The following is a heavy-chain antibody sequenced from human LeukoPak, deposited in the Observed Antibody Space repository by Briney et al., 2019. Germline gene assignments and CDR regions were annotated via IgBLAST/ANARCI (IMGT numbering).Heavy chain of an antibody. D-gene: IGHD6-19*01. CDR1: GFTFSGSA. CDR3: TRHASGKQWDY. Sequence: GGSLRLSCAASGFTFSGSAMHWVRQASGKGLEWVGRIRSKANSYATAYAASVKGRFTISRDDSKNTAYLQMNGLKTEDTAVYYCTRHASGKQWDYWGQGTLVTVSS. CDR2: IRSKANSYAT. J-gene: IGHJ4*02. V-gene: IGHV3-73*01.